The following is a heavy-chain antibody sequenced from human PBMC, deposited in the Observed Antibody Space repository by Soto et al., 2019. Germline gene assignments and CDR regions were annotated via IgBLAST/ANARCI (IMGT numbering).Heavy chain of an antibody. CDR1: GYTFTGYY. D-gene: IGHD3-3*01. CDR2: INPNSGGT. Sequence: ASVKVSCKASGYTFTGYYMHWVRQAPGQGLEWMGWINPNSGGTNYAQKFQGWVTMTRDTSISTAYMELSRLRSDDTAVYYCARDLGYDFWSGSPGYYMDVWGKGTTVTVSS. V-gene: IGHV1-2*04. J-gene: IGHJ6*03. CDR3: ARDLGYDFWSGSPGYYMDV.